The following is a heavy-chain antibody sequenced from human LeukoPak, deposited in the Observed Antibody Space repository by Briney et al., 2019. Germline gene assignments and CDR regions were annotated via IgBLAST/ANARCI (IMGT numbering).Heavy chain of an antibody. J-gene: IGHJ3*02. Sequence: GGSLRLSCAASGFTFSSYSMNWVRQAPGKGLEWVSSISSSSSYIYYADSVKGRFTISRDNAKNTLYLQMHSLRVEDTAMYFCAREDWDAFDIWGQGTMVTVSS. CDR1: GFTFSSYS. D-gene: IGHD3-9*01. CDR2: ISSSSSYI. CDR3: AREDWDAFDI. V-gene: IGHV3-21*01.